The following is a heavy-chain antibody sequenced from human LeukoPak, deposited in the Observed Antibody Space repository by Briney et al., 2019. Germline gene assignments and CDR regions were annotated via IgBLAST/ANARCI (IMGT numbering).Heavy chain of an antibody. Sequence: ASVKVSCKASGYTFTSYDINWVRQATGQGLEWMGWMNPNSGNTGYAQKFQGRVTITADESTSTAYMELSSLRSEDTAVYYCARQLGYYYGSGSYYIVGYWGQGTLVTVSS. CDR3: ARQLGYYYGSGSYYIVGY. J-gene: IGHJ4*02. CDR2: MNPNSGNT. D-gene: IGHD3-10*01. CDR1: GYTFTSYD. V-gene: IGHV1-8*01.